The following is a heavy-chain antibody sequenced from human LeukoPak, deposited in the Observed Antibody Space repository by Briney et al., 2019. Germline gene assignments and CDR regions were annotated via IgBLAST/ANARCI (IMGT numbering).Heavy chain of an antibody. Sequence: GGSLRLSCAASGFTFSSSWMHWVRQVPGKGPLWVSRMNSDGSVRTYADSVKGRFTISRDNAKNTLYLQMNSLRAEDTAVYYWARPFYTSSRFALLGQGTMVTVSS. V-gene: IGHV3-74*01. CDR2: MNSDGSVR. CDR1: GFTFSSSW. D-gene: IGHD6-13*01. J-gene: IGHJ3*01. CDR3: ARPFYTSSRFAL.